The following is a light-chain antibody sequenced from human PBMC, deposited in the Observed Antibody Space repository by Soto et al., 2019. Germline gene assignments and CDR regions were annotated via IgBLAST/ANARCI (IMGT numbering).Light chain of an antibody. CDR2: GTS. CDR1: QSVSSN. CDR3: QQYNYWWT. J-gene: IGKJ1*01. V-gene: IGKV3-15*01. Sequence: EIVMTQSPATLSVSPGERATLSCRASQSVSSNLAWYQQKPGQAPRLLIYGTSTRATGIPARFSGSGSGTEFTLTISGLQSEDFAVYYCQQYNYWWTFGQGIKVEIK.